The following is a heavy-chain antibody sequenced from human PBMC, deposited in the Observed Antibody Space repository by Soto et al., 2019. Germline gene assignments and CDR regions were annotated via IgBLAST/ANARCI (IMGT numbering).Heavy chain of an antibody. CDR3: ARGRGTWIPDAFDV. CDR2: IYNSVST. Sequence: WIRQPPGNGLELIGYIYNSVSTNYNPSLNRRVTISVDTSKNQFSLKLSSVTAADTAVYYCARGRGTWIPDAFDVWGQGTMVTVSS. J-gene: IGHJ3*01. D-gene: IGHD1-1*01. V-gene: IGHV4-59*01.